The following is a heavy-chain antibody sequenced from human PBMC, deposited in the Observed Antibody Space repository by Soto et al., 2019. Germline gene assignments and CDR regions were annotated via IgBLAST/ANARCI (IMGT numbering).Heavy chain of an antibody. D-gene: IGHD2-8*01. J-gene: IGHJ4*02. CDR3: VRDLGHCAIGECST. CDR1: YD. CDR2: IGSAGDA. Sequence: YDMHWFLKTTGRGLEWVSAIGSAGDAYYSDSVKGRFTVSREDAKDSLYLQMNRLRAGDTAVYYCVRDLGHCAIGECSTWGQGTLVTVS. V-gene: IGHV3-13*01.